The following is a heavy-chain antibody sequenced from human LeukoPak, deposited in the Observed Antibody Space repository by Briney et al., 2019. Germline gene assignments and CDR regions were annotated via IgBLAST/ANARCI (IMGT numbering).Heavy chain of an antibody. Sequence: PSETLSLTCTVSGGSISSSYYWGWIRQPPGKGLEWIGSIYYSGSTYYNPSLKSRVTISVDTSKNQFSLKLSSVTAADTAVYYCARQYSYALDYWGQGTLVTVSS. CDR1: GGSISSSYY. CDR3: ARQYSYALDY. D-gene: IGHD5-18*01. V-gene: IGHV4-39*01. J-gene: IGHJ4*02. CDR2: IYYSGST.